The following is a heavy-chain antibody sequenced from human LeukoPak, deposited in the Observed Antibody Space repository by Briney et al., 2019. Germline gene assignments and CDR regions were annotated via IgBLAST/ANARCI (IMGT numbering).Heavy chain of an antibody. CDR2: ISSSSSYI. Sequence: GGSLRLSCAASGFTFSSYSMNWVRQAPGKGLEWVSSISSSSSYIYYADSVKGRFTISRDNAKNSLYLQMNSLRAEDTAVYYCARSMAYYYGSGSYYNTAANYDYWGQGTLVTVSS. J-gene: IGHJ4*02. D-gene: IGHD3-10*01. V-gene: IGHV3-21*01. CDR3: ARSMAYYYGSGSYYNTAANYDY. CDR1: GFTFSSYS.